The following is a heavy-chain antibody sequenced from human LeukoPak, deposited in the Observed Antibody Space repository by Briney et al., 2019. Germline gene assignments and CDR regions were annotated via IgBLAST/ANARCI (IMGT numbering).Heavy chain of an antibody. J-gene: IGHJ5*02. CDR3: ARIYCSSTTCYFPSWFDP. V-gene: IGHV4-39*01. CDR1: GGSISSGSYF. CDR2: IYYSGST. D-gene: IGHD2-2*01. Sequence: SETLSLTCNVSGGSISSGSYFWGWVRQPPGKGLEWIGSIYYSGSTYYNPSLKSRVTISVDTSKNQFSLKLTSVTAADTAVYYCARIYCSSTTCYFPSWFDPWGQGTLVTASS.